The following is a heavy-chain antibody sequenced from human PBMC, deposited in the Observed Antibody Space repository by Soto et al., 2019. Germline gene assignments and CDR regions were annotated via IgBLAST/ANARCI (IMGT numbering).Heavy chain of an antibody. CDR3: ARDHKQWLVGISAFDI. J-gene: IGHJ3*02. Sequence: ASVKVSCKASGYTFTSYGISWVRQAPGQGLEWMGWISAYNGNTNYAQKLQGRVTMTTDTSTSTAYMELRSLRSDDTAVYYCARDHKQWLVGISAFDIWCQGTMVTVSS. D-gene: IGHD6-19*01. CDR2: ISAYNGNT. V-gene: IGHV1-18*04. CDR1: GYTFTSYG.